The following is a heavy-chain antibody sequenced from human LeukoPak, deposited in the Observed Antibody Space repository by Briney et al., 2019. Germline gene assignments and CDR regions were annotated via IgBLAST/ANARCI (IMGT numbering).Heavy chain of an antibody. CDR3: ARGPAGYSSTWTFDY. CDR2: IYPADSDT. V-gene: IGHV5-51*01. D-gene: IGHD6-13*01. CDR1: GYRLTSYW. Sequence: GESLKISCEGSGYRLTSYWIGWVRQMPGKGLEWMGIIYPADSDTRYSPAFQGQVTISADKSISTAYLQWSSLKASDSAMYYCARGPAGYSSTWTFDYWGQGAQVIVSS. J-gene: IGHJ4*02.